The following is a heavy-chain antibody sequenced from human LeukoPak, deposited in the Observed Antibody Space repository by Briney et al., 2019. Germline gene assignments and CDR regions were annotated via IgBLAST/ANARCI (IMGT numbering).Heavy chain of an antibody. D-gene: IGHD5-12*01. Sequence: GGSLRLSCQTSGFVFSNYGMHWVRQAPGKGLEWVAFVRYDESNEYSADSVKGRFTISRDNSRNTLYLQMNSLRAEDTGVYSCAKDSNSGYVSVGPDYWGLGTLVTVSS. CDR3: AKDSNSGYVSVGPDY. CDR1: GFVFSNYG. CDR2: VRYDESNE. J-gene: IGHJ4*02. V-gene: IGHV3-30*02.